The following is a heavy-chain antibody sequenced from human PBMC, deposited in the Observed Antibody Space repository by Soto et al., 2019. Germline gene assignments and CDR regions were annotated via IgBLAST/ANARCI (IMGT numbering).Heavy chain of an antibody. CDR2: IRSKAYGGTT. J-gene: IGHJ4*02. CDR1: GFTFGDYA. V-gene: IGHV3-49*04. CDR3: TRRAPYYYDSSGYVPFDY. D-gene: IGHD3-22*01. Sequence: PGGSLRLSCTASGFTFGDYAMSWVRQAPGKGLEWVGFIRSKAYGGTTEYAASVKGRFTISRDDSKSIAYLQMNSLKTEDTAVYYCTRRAPYYYDSSGYVPFDYWGQGTLVAVSS.